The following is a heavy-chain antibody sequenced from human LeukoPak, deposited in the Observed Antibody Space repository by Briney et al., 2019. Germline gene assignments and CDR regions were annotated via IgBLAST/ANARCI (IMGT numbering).Heavy chain of an antibody. D-gene: IGHD6-19*01. CDR2: ISSSSSYT. V-gene: IGHV3-11*06. CDR1: GFIFSDYY. J-gene: IGHJ4*02. CDR3: ARERIAVAGTYDY. Sequence: GGSLRLSCAASGFIFSDYYMSWIRQAPGKGLEWVSYISSSSSYTNYADSVKGRFTISRDNAKNSLYLQMNSLRAEDTAVYYCARERIAVAGTYDYWGQGTLVTVSS.